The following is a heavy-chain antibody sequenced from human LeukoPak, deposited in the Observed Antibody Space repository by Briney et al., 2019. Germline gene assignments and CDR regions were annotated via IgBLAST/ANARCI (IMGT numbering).Heavy chain of an antibody. Sequence: GGSLRLSCAASGFTFSSYEMNWVRQAPGKGLEWVSYISSSGSTIYYADSVKGRFTISRDNAKNSLYLQMNSLRGEDTAVYYCAREIRWSYYYYYMDVWGKGTTVTISS. CDR2: ISSSGSTI. CDR3: AREIRWSYYYYYMDV. J-gene: IGHJ6*03. V-gene: IGHV3-48*03. D-gene: IGHD6-13*01. CDR1: GFTFSSYE.